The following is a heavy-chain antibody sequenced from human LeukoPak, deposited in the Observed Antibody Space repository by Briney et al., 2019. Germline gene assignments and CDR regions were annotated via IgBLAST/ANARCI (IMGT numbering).Heavy chain of an antibody. V-gene: IGHV4-34*01. Sequence: PSETLSLTCTVSGGSISSYYWSWIRQPPGKGLEWIGKIDHGGSTDYNPSLKSRVTISLDTSKNQFSLKLSSVTAADTAIYYCAREPSVSGAFDIWGQGTLVTVSS. CDR1: GGSISSYY. J-gene: IGHJ3*02. CDR2: IDHGGST. D-gene: IGHD2-8*01. CDR3: AREPSVSGAFDI.